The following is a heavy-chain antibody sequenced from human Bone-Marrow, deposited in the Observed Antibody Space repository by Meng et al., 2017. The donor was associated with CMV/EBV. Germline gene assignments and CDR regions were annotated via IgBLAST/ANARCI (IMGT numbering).Heavy chain of an antibody. J-gene: IGHJ4*02. V-gene: IGHV3-23*01. Sequence: LKISCTASGFTFRSHAMNWVRQAPGKGLEWVSGINGSGGQTYYADSVKGRFTISRDNSKNTLYLQIDSLRAEDTAFYYCSIARGVVSVPAAITYWGQGPLVTVSS. CDR2: INGSGGQT. CDR3: SIARGVVSVPAAITY. D-gene: IGHD2-2*01. CDR1: GFTFRSHA.